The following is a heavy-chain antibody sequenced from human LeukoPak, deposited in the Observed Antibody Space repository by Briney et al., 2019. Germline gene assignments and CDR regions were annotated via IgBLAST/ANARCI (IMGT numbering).Heavy chain of an antibody. Sequence: ASVKVSCKASGYTLTSYYMHWVRQAPGQGLEWMGIINPSGGSTSYAQKFQGRVTMTRDTSTSTVYMELNSLRSEDTAVYYCARGRLPYYYGSGSYYNEGVPGDYWGQGTLVTVSS. CDR3: ARGRLPYYYGSGSYYNEGVPGDY. CDR2: INPSGGST. D-gene: IGHD3-10*01. V-gene: IGHV1-46*01. CDR1: GYTLTSYY. J-gene: IGHJ4*02.